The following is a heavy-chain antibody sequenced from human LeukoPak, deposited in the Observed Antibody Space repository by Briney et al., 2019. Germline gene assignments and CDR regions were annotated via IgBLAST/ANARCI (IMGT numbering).Heavy chain of an antibody. Sequence: GGSLRLSCEASRFTFSGSAMHWVRQASGKGLEWVGRIRSKANGYATAYAASVKGRFTISRDDSKNTTYLQMNSLKTEDTAVYYCTTSVVKIVETTLDYWGQGSLVTVSS. V-gene: IGHV3-73*01. CDR3: TTSVVKIVETTLDY. CDR2: IRSKANGYAT. D-gene: IGHD1-26*01. CDR1: RFTFSGSA. J-gene: IGHJ4*02.